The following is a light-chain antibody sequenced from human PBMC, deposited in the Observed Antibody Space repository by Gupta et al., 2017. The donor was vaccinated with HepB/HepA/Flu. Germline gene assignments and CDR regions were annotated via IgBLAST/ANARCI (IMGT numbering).Light chain of an antibody. CDR2: NNN. CDR1: SSHLGSNT. J-gene: IGLJ3*02. Sequence: QSVLTQPPSASGTPVQRVTISCSGSSSHLGSNTVNWYHQLPAPAPNLLIYNNNQRPSGVPDRISGSKSGTSASLAISGLQAEDEADYYCAAGDDSRNGWVFGGGTKLTVL. V-gene: IGLV1-44*01. CDR3: AAGDDSRNGWV.